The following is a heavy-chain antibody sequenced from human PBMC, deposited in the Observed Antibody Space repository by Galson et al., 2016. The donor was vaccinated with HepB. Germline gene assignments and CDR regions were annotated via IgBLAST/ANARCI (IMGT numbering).Heavy chain of an antibody. CDR3: ARMRRFGEFYFDY. J-gene: IGHJ4*02. CDR2: ISSSSSYI. V-gene: IGHV3-21*01. CDR1: GFTFSTYS. D-gene: IGHD3-10*01. Sequence: SLRLSCAASGFTFSTYSMNWVRQAPGKGLEWVSSISSSSSYIYYTDSVKGRFTISRDNAKNSLYLQMNSLRAEDTAVYYCARMRRFGEFYFDYWGQGTLVTVSS.